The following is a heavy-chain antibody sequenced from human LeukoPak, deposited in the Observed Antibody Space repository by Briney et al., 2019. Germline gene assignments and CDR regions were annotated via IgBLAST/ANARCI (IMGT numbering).Heavy chain of an antibody. Sequence: PGGSLRLSCAASGFTFSSYWMHWVRQAPGKGQVWVSRINGDGSTTSYADSVKGRFTISRDNAKSTLYLQMNSLRAEDTAVYYCASLSMLTPFDYWGQGTLVTVSS. J-gene: IGHJ4*02. V-gene: IGHV3-74*01. CDR3: ASLSMLTPFDY. D-gene: IGHD2/OR15-2a*01. CDR1: GFTFSSYW. CDR2: INGDGSTT.